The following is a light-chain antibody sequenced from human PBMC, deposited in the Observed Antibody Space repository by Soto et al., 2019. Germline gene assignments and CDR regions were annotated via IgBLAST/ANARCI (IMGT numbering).Light chain of an antibody. Sequence: QSVLTQPPSVSGAPGQRVIISCTGSSSNIGAGYDVHWYQHLPGTAPKLLIYGNSNRPSGVPDRFSGSQSGTSASLAITGLQAEDEAEYYCQSYDSSLSGSVFGGGTKLTVL. CDR1: SSNIGAGYD. CDR3: QSYDSSLSGSV. J-gene: IGLJ2*01. V-gene: IGLV1-40*01. CDR2: GNS.